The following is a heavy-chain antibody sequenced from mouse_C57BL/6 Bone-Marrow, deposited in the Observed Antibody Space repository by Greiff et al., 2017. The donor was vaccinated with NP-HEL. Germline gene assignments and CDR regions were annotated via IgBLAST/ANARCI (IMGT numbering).Heavy chain of an antibody. Sequence: QVQLQQPGAELVRPGTSVKLSCKASGYTFTSYWMHWVKQRPGQGLEWIGVIDPSDSYTNYNQKFKGKATLTVDTSSSTAYMQLSSLTSEDSAVYYCASGRYGSSYAAYGGQGTLVTVSA. J-gene: IGHJ3*01. CDR1: GYTFTSYW. V-gene: IGHV1-59*01. CDR3: ASGRYGSSYAAY. CDR2: IDPSDSYT. D-gene: IGHD1-1*01.